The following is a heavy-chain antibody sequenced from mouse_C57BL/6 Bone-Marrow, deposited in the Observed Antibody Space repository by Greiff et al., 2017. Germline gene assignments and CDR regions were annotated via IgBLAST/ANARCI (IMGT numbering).Heavy chain of an antibody. CDR3: AGDDGYLPWGDY. CDR1: GYTFTDYY. Sequence: VQLQQSGPELVKPGASVKISCKASGYTFTDYYMNWVKQSHGKSLEWIGDINPNNGGTSYNQKFKGKATLTVDKSSSTAYMELRSLTSEDSAVYYCAGDDGYLPWGDYWGQGTSVTVSS. J-gene: IGHJ4*01. CDR2: INPNNGGT. D-gene: IGHD2-3*01. V-gene: IGHV1-26*01.